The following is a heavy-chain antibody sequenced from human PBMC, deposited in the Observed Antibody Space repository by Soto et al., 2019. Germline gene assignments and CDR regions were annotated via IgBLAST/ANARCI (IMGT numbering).Heavy chain of an antibody. Sequence: ASVKVSCKASGYTFTSYYMHWVRQAPGQGLEWMGIINPSGGSTSYAQKFQGRVTMTRDTSTSTVYMELSSLRSEDTAVYYCARAKALTWIRLWFPYYGMDVWGQGTTVTVSS. CDR3: ARAKALTWIRLWFPYYGMDV. D-gene: IGHD5-18*01. V-gene: IGHV1-46*03. CDR1: GYTFTSYY. CDR2: INPSGGST. J-gene: IGHJ6*02.